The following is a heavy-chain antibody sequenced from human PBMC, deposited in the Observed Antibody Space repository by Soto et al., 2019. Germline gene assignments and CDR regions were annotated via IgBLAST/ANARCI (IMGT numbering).Heavy chain of an antibody. J-gene: IGHJ6*02. CDR3: ARDMRVFGGMDV. CDR2: LYNTESP. V-gene: IGHV4-4*07. D-gene: IGHD3-3*01. Sequence: PSETLSLTCTVSGGSTTSYYWIWIRQPAGKGLEWIGRLYNTESPNYNPSLKSRVSMSVDTSKNQFSLKLSSVTAADTAVYYCARDMRVFGGMDVWGQGTTVTVSS. CDR1: GGSTTSYY.